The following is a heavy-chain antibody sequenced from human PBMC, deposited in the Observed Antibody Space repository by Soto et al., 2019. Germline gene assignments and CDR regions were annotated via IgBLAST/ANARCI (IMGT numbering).Heavy chain of an antibody. CDR3: ARDFGY. CDR2: INSDGSST. J-gene: IGHJ4*02. Sequence: PGGSLRLSCAASGFTFGTYAMNWVRQAPGEGLVWVSRINSDGSSTYYADSVKGRFTISRDNAKNTLYLQMNSLRAEDTAVYYCARDFGYWGQGTLVTVSS. D-gene: IGHD3-10*01. V-gene: IGHV3-74*01. CDR1: GFTFGTYA.